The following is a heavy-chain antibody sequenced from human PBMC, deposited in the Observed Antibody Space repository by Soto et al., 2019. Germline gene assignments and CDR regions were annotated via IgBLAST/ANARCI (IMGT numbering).Heavy chain of an antibody. CDR1: GGSISSGGYY. CDR3: ARDSSGYDYLDY. D-gene: IGHD5-12*01. Sequence: QVQLQESGPGLVKPSQTLSLTCTVSGGSISSGGYYWSWIRQHPGKGLEWIGYIYHSGSTYYNPSLKSRVSISVDTSENQFSLKLSSVTAADTAVYYWARDSSGYDYLDYWGQGTLVTVSS. CDR2: IYHSGST. V-gene: IGHV4-31*03. J-gene: IGHJ4*02.